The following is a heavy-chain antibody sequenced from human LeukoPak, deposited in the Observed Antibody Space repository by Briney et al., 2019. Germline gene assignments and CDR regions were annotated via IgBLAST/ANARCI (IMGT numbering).Heavy chain of an antibody. V-gene: IGHV3-7*01. CDR2: IKQDGSEK. CDR1: GFTFSSYW. CDR3: ARDRSRSSGYKDY. D-gene: IGHD3-22*01. Sequence: GGSLRLSCAASGFTFSSYWMSWVRQAPGKGLEWVANIKQDGSEKYYVDSVKGRFTISRDNAKNSLYLQMNSLRAEDTAVYYCARDRSRSSGYKDYWGQGTLVTVSS. J-gene: IGHJ4*02.